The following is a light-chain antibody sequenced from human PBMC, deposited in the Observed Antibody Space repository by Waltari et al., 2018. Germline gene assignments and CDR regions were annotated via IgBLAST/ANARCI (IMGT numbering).Light chain of an antibody. CDR2: GAS. CDR3: QHYGTSPPFT. Sequence: DIVLTQSPATLSLSLGERATLSCRASQSFSASYLAWYQQKPGQAPRLLIYGASSRATGIPDRFSGSGSGTDFTLTISSLEPEDFAVYYCQHYGTSPPFTFGPGTKVDIK. CDR1: QSFSASY. V-gene: IGKV3-20*01. J-gene: IGKJ3*01.